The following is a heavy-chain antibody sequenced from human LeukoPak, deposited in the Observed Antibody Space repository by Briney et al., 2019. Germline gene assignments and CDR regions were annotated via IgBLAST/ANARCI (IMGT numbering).Heavy chain of an antibody. Sequence: PGGSLRLSCAASGFTFSSYSTNWVRQAPGKGLEWVANMKEDGRQKNYVDSVKGRFTISRDNAKNSLFLQMNSLRAEDTAVYYCARDMAGSFDYWGQGTLVTVSS. J-gene: IGHJ4*02. CDR1: GFTFSSYS. CDR3: ARDMAGSFDY. V-gene: IGHV3-7*01. CDR2: MKEDGRQK. D-gene: IGHD6-19*01.